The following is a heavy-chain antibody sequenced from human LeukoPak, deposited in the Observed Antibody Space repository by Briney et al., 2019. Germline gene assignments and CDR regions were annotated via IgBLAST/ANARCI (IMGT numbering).Heavy chain of an antibody. Sequence: PSETLSLTCTVSGGSISSYYWSWVRQPAGKGLEWIGRIYTSGSTNYNPSLKSRVTMSVDTSKNQFSLKLSSVTAEDTAVYYCARGLLARGFFDYWGQGTLVTVSS. V-gene: IGHV4-4*07. D-gene: IGHD3-10*01. J-gene: IGHJ4*02. CDR3: ARGLLARGFFDY. CDR2: IYTSGST. CDR1: GGSISSYY.